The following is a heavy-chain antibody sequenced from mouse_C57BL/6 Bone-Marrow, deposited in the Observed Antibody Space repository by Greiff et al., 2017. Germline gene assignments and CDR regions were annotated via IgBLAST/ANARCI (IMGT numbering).Heavy chain of an antibody. J-gene: IGHJ2*01. CDR2: IYPRSGNT. CDR1: GYTFTSYG. D-gene: IGHD4-1*01. V-gene: IGHV1-81*01. Sequence: QVQLQQSGAELARPGASVKLSCKASGYTFTSYGISWVKQRTGQGPEWIGEIYPRSGNTYYNEKFKGKATLTADKSSSAANMELRSLTSEDSAVYFGGGELRQEDYWGRGTTVTDSS. CDR3: GGELRQEDY.